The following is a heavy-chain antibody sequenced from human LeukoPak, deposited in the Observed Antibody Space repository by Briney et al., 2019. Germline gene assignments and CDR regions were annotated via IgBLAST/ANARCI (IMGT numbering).Heavy chain of an antibody. CDR3: ARGYYYDSSGYYH. Sequence: ASVKVSCKASGYTFTGYYMHWVRQAPGQGLEWMGWINPNSGGTNYAQKFQGRVTMTRDTSIGTAYMELSRLRSDDTAVYYCARGYYYDSSGYYHWGQGTLVTVSS. CDR2: INPNSGGT. J-gene: IGHJ4*02. CDR1: GYTFTGYY. D-gene: IGHD3-22*01. V-gene: IGHV1-2*02.